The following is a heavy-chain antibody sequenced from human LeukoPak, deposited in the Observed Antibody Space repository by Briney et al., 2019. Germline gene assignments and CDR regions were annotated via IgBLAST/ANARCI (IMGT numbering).Heavy chain of an antibody. CDR3: ASGVAIVVGMDV. CDR1: GFTCSSYS. CDR2: ISSSSSYI. J-gene: IGHJ6*02. V-gene: IGHV3-21*01. D-gene: IGHD2-2*01. Sequence: GGSLRRYCAASGFTCSSYSRKWLRQAPGNGLKWFSSISSSSSYIDYADSVKGRFTISRDNAKNSLYLQMNSLRAEDTAVYYCASGVAIVVGMDVWGQGTTVTVSS.